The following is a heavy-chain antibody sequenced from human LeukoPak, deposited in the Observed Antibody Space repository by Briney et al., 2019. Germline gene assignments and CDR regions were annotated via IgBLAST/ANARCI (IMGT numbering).Heavy chain of an antibody. D-gene: IGHD4-11*01. J-gene: IGHJ6*02. CDR1: GYTFTSYG. Sequence: ASVKVSCKASGYTFTSYGISWVRQAPGQGLEWMGWISAYNGNTNYAQKLQGRVTMTTDTSTSTAYMELRSLRSDDTAVYYCAREGATVTPLDYFGMGVWGQGTTVTVSS. CDR3: AREGATVTPLDYFGMGV. CDR2: ISAYNGNT. V-gene: IGHV1-18*01.